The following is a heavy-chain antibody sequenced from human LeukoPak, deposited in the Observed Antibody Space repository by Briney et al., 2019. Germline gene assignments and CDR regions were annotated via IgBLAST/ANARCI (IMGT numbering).Heavy chain of an antibody. CDR1: GFTFKSYP. CDR2: ISEGGDIT. J-gene: IGHJ4*02. V-gene: IGHV3-23*01. CDR3: ARDLSDILTGYCFDY. D-gene: IGHD3-9*01. Sequence: GGSLRLSCEASGFTFKSYPMRWVRQAPGEGLEWVSAISEGGDITYYADSVKGRSTISRDNSKNTLYLQMNSLRAEDTAVYYCARDLSDILTGYCFDYWGQGTLVTVSP.